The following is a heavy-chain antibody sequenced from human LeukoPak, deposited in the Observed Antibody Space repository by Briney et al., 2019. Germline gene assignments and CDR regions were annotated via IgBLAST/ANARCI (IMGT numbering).Heavy chain of an antibody. Sequence: HPGGSLRLSGAASGFTFSKYGMTWVGQAPGKGLEWVSGISSGGGATNYADSVKGRFTISRDNSKNTLFLQMSSLMAEDTAIYFCAKSRIAATDNAFDMWGQGTMVT. CDR3: AKSRIAATDNAFDM. CDR1: GFTFSKYG. J-gene: IGHJ3*02. CDR2: ISSGGGAT. D-gene: IGHD6-13*01. V-gene: IGHV3-23*01.